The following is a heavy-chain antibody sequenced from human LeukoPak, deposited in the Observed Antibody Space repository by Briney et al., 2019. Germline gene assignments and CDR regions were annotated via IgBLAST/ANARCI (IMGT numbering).Heavy chain of an antibody. J-gene: IGHJ4*02. CDR2: IYYSGNT. Sequence: SETLSLTCAVSGGSISTSNSYWGWIRRPPGKGLEWVGSIYYSGNTYYNPSLKSRVTISVDTSKNQFSLILTSVTAADTAVYYCARQTGSGLFSLPGGQGTLVTVSS. CDR3: ARQTGSGLFSLP. D-gene: IGHD3-10*01. CDR1: GGSISTSNSY. V-gene: IGHV4-39*01.